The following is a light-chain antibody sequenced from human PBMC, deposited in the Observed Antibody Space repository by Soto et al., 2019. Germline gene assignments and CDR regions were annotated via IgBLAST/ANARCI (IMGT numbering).Light chain of an antibody. V-gene: IGLV2-14*03. CDR3: GSYTTSIIVI. CDR1: SSDVGDHNS. Sequence: QSALTQPASVSGSPGQSITISCTGTSSDVGDHNSVSWYQQQPGKAPKLMIYAVSNRPSGVSNRFSGSKSGNTASLTISGLQAEDEADYYCGSYTTSIIVIFGGGTKLTVL. J-gene: IGLJ2*01. CDR2: AVS.